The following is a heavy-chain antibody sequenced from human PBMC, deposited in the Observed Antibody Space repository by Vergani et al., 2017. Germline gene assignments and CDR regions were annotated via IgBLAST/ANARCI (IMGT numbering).Heavy chain of an antibody. CDR3: VRGSTIFGVAFNWFDP. CDR2: IYYSGST. J-gene: IGHJ5*02. V-gene: IGHV4-31*03. CDR1: GGSISSGGYY. Sequence: QVQLQESGPGLVKPSQTLSLTCPVSGGSISSGGYYWSWIRQHPGKGLEWIGYIYYSGSTYYNPSLKSRVTISVDTSKNQFSLKLSSVTAADTAVYYCVRGSTIFGVAFNWFDPWGQGTLVTVSS. D-gene: IGHD3-3*01.